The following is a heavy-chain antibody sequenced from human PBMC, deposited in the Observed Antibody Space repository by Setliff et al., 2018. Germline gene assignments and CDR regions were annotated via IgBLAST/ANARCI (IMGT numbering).Heavy chain of an antibody. J-gene: IGHJ6*03. CDR3: ARVLTGYYEGVYYYYMDV. V-gene: IGHV4-34*01. Sequence: SETLSLTCAAYGGTFSDYHWTWIRQSPEKGLEWIGEINHRGSTNYNPSLKSRVTISIDTSRDQFSLKLISMIAADTAVYYCARVLTGYYEGVYYYYMDVWGKGTTVTVSS. D-gene: IGHD3-9*01. CDR1: GGTFSDYH. CDR2: INHRGST.